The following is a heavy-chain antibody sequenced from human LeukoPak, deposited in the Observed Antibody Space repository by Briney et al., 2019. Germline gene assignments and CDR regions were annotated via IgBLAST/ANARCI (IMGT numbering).Heavy chain of an antibody. V-gene: IGHV3-30*18. CDR1: GFTFSNAW. D-gene: IGHD2-15*01. CDR3: AKQAVDYYMDV. CDR2: ISYDGSNK. J-gene: IGHJ6*03. Sequence: PGGSLRLSCAASGFTFSNAWTSWVRQAPGKGLEWVAVISYDGSNKNYADSVKGRFTISRDNSKNTLYLQMNSLRAEDTAVYYCAKQAVDYYMDVWGKGTTVTVSS.